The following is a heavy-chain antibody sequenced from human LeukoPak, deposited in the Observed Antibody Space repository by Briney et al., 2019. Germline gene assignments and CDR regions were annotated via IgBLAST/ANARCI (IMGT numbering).Heavy chain of an antibody. CDR2: IYYSGST. CDR3: ARHVRYYDFWSDQTVDYYYMDV. CDR1: DGSISNYY. D-gene: IGHD3-3*01. J-gene: IGHJ6*03. V-gene: IGHV4-59*08. Sequence: SETLSLTCSVSDGSISNYYCSWIRQPPGKGLEWIGYIYYSGSTNYNPSLKSRVTISVDTSKNQFSLKLSSVTAADTAVYYCARHVRYYDFWSDQTVDYYYMDVWGKGTTVTVSS.